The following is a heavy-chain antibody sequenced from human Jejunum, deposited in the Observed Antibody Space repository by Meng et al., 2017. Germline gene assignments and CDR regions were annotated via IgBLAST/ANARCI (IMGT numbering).Heavy chain of an antibody. CDR3: ATGVRGIIYAFDI. V-gene: IGHV2-5*01. CDR2: IYWNEDK. Sequence: SGPTLVKPTQTLTLTCTFSGFSLSTSGVGVGWIRQPPGKALEWLAVIYWNEDKRYSPSLKNRLTITKDTSKNQVILKMPNTDPVDTATYYGATGVRGIIYAFDIWGQGTMVTVSS. CDR1: GFSLSTSGVG. J-gene: IGHJ3*02. D-gene: IGHD3-10*01.